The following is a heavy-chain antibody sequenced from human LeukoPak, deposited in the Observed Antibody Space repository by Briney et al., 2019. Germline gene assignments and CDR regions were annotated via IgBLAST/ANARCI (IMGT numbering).Heavy chain of an antibody. J-gene: IGHJ4*02. CDR3: AHRFLLSGYYGIFDY. CDR2: IYWDDDK. D-gene: IGHD3-3*01. Sequence: ESGPTLVKPTQTLTLTCAFSGFSLSPSGVGMGWIRHPPGKALEWLALIYWDDDKRYTPSLVGRLTITKDTSANQVVLTVTNMDPVDTATYYCAHRFLLSGYYGIFDYWGQGALVTVSS. V-gene: IGHV2-5*02. CDR1: GFSLSPSGVG.